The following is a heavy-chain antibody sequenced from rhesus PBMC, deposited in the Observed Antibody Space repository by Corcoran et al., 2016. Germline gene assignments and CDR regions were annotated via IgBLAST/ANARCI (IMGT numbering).Heavy chain of an antibody. CDR2: IGGTTGNT. CDR3: VRGDNSNYNHHY. CDR1: GGSIAGYY. J-gene: IGHJ4*01. Sequence: QLQLQESGPGLVRPSETLSLTCAVSGGSIAGYYWNWIRQPPGKGLEWIGYIGGTTGNTTYNPPHKRRDTTSTDTSTNQFSLKMNSVTAADTAVYYCVRGDNSNYNHHYWGQGVLVTVSS. V-gene: IGHV4S5*01. D-gene: IGHD4-23*01.